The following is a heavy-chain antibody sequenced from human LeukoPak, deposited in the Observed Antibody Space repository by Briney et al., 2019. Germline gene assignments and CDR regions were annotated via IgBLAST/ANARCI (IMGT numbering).Heavy chain of an antibody. D-gene: IGHD3-10*01. J-gene: IGHJ4*02. V-gene: IGHV3-11*04. Sequence: GGSLRLSCAVSGFIFSDYYMSWIRRAPGKGLEWVSYISNSGNTIRYADSVKGRFTISRDNAKNSLYLQMNSLRAEDTAVYYCARVLGGSGSYSYFDYWGQGTLVTVSS. CDR2: ISNSGNTI. CDR1: GFIFSDYY. CDR3: ARVLGGSGSYSYFDY.